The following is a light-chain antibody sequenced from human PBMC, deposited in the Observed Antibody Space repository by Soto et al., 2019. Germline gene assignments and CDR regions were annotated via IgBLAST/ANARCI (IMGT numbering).Light chain of an antibody. CDR3: QHYNSWPRTWT. V-gene: IGKV3-20*01. CDR2: DAS. CDR1: QSVSSSY. J-gene: IGKJ1*01. Sequence: EIVLTESPGTRSFSPWARSTLSCMARQSVSSSYLAWYQQKPGQAPRLLIYDASNRATGIPARFSGSGSGTEFTLTISSLQSEDFAVYHCQHYNSWPRTWTFGQGTKVDI.